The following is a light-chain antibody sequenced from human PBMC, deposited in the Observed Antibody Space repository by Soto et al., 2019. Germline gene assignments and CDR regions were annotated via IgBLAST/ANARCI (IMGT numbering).Light chain of an antibody. CDR1: TGAVTSTHY. V-gene: IGLV7-46*01. CDR2: DTS. J-gene: IGLJ1*01. Sequence: QAVVTQEPSLTVSPGGTGTLTCGSSTGAVTSTHYPYWFQQKPGQAPRTLIYDTSNKYSWTPARFSGSLLGGKAALTLSGAQPEDEAEYYCLLSYSGARPHVFGSGTKLTVL. CDR3: LLSYSGARPHV.